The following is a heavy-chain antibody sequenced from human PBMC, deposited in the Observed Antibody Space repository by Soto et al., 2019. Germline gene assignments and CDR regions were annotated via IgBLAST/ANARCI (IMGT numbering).Heavy chain of an antibody. CDR3: TRGLTGYLKFDP. D-gene: IGHD2-15*01. CDR1: GGSISSGDYY. J-gene: IGHJ5*02. Sequence: QVQLQESGPGLVKTSQTLSLTCTVSGGSISSGDYYWSWIRQQPGKGLEWIGYIYYGGGAFYNPSLKSRATILVDTSKNQFSLKVTSGTAADTAVYYCTRGLTGYLKFDPWGQGTLVTVSS. V-gene: IGHV4-31*03. CDR2: IYYGGGA.